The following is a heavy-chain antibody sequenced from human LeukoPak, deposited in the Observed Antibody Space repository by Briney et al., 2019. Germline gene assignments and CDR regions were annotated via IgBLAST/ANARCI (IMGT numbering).Heavy chain of an antibody. CDR2: IRSKAYGGTA. V-gene: IGHV3-49*04. D-gene: IGHD2-2*01. J-gene: IGHJ5*02. Sequence: GGSLRLSCTASGLLFGDYAMTWVRQVPGKGLEWLGCIRSKAYGGTAEYAASVKGRFTISRDDSKSVAYVQMNSLKTEDTAVYHCTVQVVPSDNWFDPWGQGTLVTVSS. CDR3: TVQVVPSDNWFDP. CDR1: GLLFGDYA.